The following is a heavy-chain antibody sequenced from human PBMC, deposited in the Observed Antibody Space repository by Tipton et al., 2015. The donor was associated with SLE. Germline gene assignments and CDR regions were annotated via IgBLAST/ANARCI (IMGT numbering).Heavy chain of an antibody. CDR3: AGGQLERRRFDY. J-gene: IGHJ4*02. CDR1: GGSISSYY. Sequence: TLSLTCTVSGGSISSYYWSWIWQPPGKGLEWIGYIYYSGSTTYNPSLKSRVTISVDTSKNQFSLKLSSVTAADTAVYYCAGGQLERRRFDYWGQGTLVTVSS. V-gene: IGHV4-59*01. D-gene: IGHD1-1*01. CDR2: IYYSGST.